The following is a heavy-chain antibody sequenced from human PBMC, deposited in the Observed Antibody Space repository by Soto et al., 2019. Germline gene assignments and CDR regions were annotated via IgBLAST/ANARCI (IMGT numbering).Heavy chain of an antibody. Sequence: ASVKVSCKASGYTFSSYHITWVRQAPGQGLEWMGWISAYNGSTSYAQKFQGRVTMTRDTSTSTVYMELSSLRSEDTAVYYCAREGNYYDSSGRTTPFDYWGQGTLVTVSS. CDR2: ISAYNGST. V-gene: IGHV1-18*01. CDR1: GYTFSSYH. J-gene: IGHJ4*02. D-gene: IGHD3-22*01. CDR3: AREGNYYDSSGRTTPFDY.